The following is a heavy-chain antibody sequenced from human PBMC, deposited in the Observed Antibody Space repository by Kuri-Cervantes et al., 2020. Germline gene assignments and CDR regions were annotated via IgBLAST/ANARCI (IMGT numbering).Heavy chain of an antibody. J-gene: IGHJ4*02. CDR1: GFTFSSYA. V-gene: IGHV3-30-3*01. Sequence: GESLKISCAASGFTFSSYAMHWVRQAPGKGLEWVAVISYDGSNKYYADSVKGRFTISRDNSQNTLYLQMTSLRAEDTAVYYCARGVGTTQGKYFFDCWGQGTLVTVSS. CDR3: ARGVGTTQGKYFFDC. CDR2: ISYDGSNK. D-gene: IGHD1-1*01.